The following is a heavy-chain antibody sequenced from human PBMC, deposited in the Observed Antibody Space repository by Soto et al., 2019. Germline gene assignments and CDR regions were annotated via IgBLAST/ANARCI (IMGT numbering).Heavy chain of an antibody. D-gene: IGHD3-16*01. V-gene: IGHV3-21*01. CDR3: ARVTKGGYYFDY. CDR1: GFTFSSYS. CDR2: ISSSSSYI. J-gene: IGHJ4*02. Sequence: ESGGGLVKPGGSLRLSCAASGFTFSSYSMNWVRQAPGKGLEWVSSISSSSSYIYYADSVKGRFTISRDNAKNSLYLQMNSLRAEDTAVYYCARVTKGGYYFDYWGQGTLVTVSS.